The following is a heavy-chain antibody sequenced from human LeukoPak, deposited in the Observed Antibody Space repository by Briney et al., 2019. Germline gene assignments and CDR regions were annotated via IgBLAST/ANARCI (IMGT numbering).Heavy chain of an antibody. Sequence: SETLSLTCTVSGNSISSGYYWGWLRQPPGKGLEWIGDIFHSGNTYYNPSLKSRVTISVDTSKNQFSLKLSSVTAADTAVYYCARDSWPEVARFDYWGQGTLVTVSS. J-gene: IGHJ4*02. CDR3: ARDSWPEVARFDY. CDR2: IFHSGNT. D-gene: IGHD2-15*01. CDR1: GNSISSGYY. V-gene: IGHV4-38-2*02.